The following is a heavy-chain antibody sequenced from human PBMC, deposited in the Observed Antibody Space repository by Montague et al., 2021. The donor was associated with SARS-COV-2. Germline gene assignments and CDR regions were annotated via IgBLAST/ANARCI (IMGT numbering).Heavy chain of an antibody. V-gene: IGHV3-23*01. D-gene: IGHD3-10*01. CDR1: GFILNNYA. CDR2: ITNSGRIP. J-gene: IGHJ4*02. Sequence: SLRLSCAASGFILNNYAMSWVRQAPGKGLEWVPTITNSGRIPYYPYSXXVLFPISRDNSKTTVFLQMNGLRGEDTAVYYCAKVRVAVIDKAEEGFDSWGQGALITVSS. CDR3: AKVRVAVIDKAEEGFDS.